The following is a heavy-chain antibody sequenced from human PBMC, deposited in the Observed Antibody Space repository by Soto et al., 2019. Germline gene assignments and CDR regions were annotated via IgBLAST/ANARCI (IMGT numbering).Heavy chain of an antibody. CDR2: IYYSGST. J-gene: IGHJ4*02. Sequence: QVQLQESGPGLVKPSQTLSLTCTVSGGSISSGGYYWSWIRQHPGKGLEWIGYIYYSGSTYYNPSLKSRVTISVDTSKNQFSLKLSSVTAADTAVYYCARGSDSMVRGAMSYLDYWGQGTLVTVSS. V-gene: IGHV4-31*03. D-gene: IGHD3-10*01. CDR1: GGSISSGGYY. CDR3: ARGSDSMVRGAMSYLDY.